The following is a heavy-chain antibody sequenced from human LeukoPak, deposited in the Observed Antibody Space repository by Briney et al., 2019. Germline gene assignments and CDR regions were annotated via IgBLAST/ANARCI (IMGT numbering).Heavy chain of an antibody. Sequence: GGSLRLSCAASAFTFSSYGMHCVRQPPGKGLEWVAVISYDGSNNYYADSVKGRFTITTDNSKNTLYLQMNSLRAEDTAVYYCAKGGPALAARHLYYSDYWGQGTLVTVSS. CDR1: AFTFSSYG. D-gene: IGHD6-6*01. J-gene: IGHJ4*02. V-gene: IGHV3-30*18. CDR2: ISYDGSNN. CDR3: AKGGPALAARHLYYSDY.